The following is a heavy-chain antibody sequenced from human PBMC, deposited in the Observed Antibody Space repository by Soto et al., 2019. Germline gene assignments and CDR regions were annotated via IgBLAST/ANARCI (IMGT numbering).Heavy chain of an antibody. Sequence: QVQLVQSGAAVKKPGASVKVSCKASGYTFTSYAMHWVRQAPGQRLEWMGWINAGNGNTKYSQKFQGRVTITRDTSASTAYMELSSLRSEDTDVYYCARGSIREPSDYWGQGTLVTVSS. D-gene: IGHD1-1*01. CDR1: GYTFTSYA. V-gene: IGHV1-3*01. CDR3: ARGSIREPSDY. J-gene: IGHJ4*02. CDR2: INAGNGNT.